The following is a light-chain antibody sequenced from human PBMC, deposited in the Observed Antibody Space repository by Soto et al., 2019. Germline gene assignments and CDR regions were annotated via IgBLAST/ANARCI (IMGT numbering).Light chain of an antibody. CDR1: QSVSSRY. CDR3: QQYGRSPT. J-gene: IGKJ5*01. Sequence: EIVLTQSPGTPSLSPGERATLSCRASQSVSSRYLAWYQQKPGQAPRLLMYDVSSRATGIPDRFSGSGSATDFTLTISRLEPEDFAVYYCQQYGRSPTFGQGTRLEIK. V-gene: IGKV3-20*01. CDR2: DVS.